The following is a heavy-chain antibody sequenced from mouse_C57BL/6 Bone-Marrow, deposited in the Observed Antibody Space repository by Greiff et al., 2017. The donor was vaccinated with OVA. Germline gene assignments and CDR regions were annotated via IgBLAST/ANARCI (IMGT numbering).Heavy chain of an antibody. CDR1: GYTFTDYY. Sequence: VQLQQSGAELVRPGASVKLSCKASGYTFTDYYINWVKQRPGQGLEWIARIYPGSGNTYYNEKFKGKATLTAEKSSSTAYMQLSSLTSEDSAVYVCARSGDDGYLFWYFDVWGTGTTVTVSS. CDR3: ARSGDDGYLFWYFDV. D-gene: IGHD2-3*01. CDR2: IYPGSGNT. J-gene: IGHJ1*03. V-gene: IGHV1-76*01.